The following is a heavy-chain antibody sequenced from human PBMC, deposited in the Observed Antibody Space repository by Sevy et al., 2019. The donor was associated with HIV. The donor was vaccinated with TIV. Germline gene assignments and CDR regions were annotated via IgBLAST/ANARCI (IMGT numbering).Heavy chain of an antibody. CDR3: TRDGGGDYFDY. D-gene: IGHD2-15*01. J-gene: IGHJ4*02. V-gene: IGHV3-30*04. CDR2: ISYDSSKT. Sequence: GGSLRLSCAASGFTFRKYAMHWIRQAPGKGLESVAVISYDSSKTYHVDSVKGRFIVSRDNSKNTLYLQMNSLRPEDTALYYCTRDGGGDYFDYWGQGTLVTVSS. CDR1: GFTFRKYA.